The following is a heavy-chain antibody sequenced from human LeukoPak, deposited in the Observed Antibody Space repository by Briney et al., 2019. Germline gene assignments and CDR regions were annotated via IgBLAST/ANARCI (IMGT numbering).Heavy chain of an antibody. D-gene: IGHD6-19*01. V-gene: IGHV3-74*01. CDR3: ARGKARTDSSGWYGIGDY. CDR2: INTDGSGT. CDR1: GFTFRNFW. Sequence: GGSLRLSCAASGFTFRNFWMYWVRQVPGKGLFWVSRINTDGSGTAYAEPVKGRFTISRDNAKNTLYLQMNSLRGDDTAVYYCARGKARTDSSGWYGIGDYWGQGTLVTVSS. J-gene: IGHJ4*02.